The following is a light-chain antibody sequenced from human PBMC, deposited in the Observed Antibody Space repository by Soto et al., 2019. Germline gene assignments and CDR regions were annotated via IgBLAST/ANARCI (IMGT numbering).Light chain of an antibody. CDR2: GAS. Sequence: EKVLTQSTASLSVSPGERATLACRASQSVSSNLAWYQQKPGQAPRLLIYGASTRATGIPARFSGSGSGTEFTLTISRLQSEDFAVYYCQQYNNWITFGQRRRLEIK. CDR3: QQYNNWIT. V-gene: IGKV3D-15*01. J-gene: IGKJ5*01. CDR1: QSVSSN.